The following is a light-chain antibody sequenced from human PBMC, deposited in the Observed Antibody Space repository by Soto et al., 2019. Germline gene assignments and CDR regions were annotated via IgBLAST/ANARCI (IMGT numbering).Light chain of an antibody. CDR2: AAS. J-gene: IGKJ1*01. V-gene: IGKV3-20*01. CDR3: QQSGSSPWT. CDR1: ESVASNY. Sequence: EIVLTQSPGTLSFSPGEGATLSCRASESVASNYLAWYQQRPGQAPRLLIYAASSRATGIPDRISGSGSGIDFTLTINRLEPEDFAVYYCQQSGSSPWTFGQGTKVDIK.